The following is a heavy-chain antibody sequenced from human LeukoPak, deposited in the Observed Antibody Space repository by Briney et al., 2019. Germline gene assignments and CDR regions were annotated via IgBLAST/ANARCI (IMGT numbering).Heavy chain of an antibody. D-gene: IGHD3-22*01. J-gene: IGHJ4*02. CDR3: ARRNMYYYDSSGYYFDY. V-gene: IGHV3-7*01. CDR2: INQDGSEK. Sequence: GGSLRLSCAASGFTFSSYWMSWVRQAPGKGLEWVAHINQDGSEKYYVDSVKGRFTISRDNAKNSLYLQMNSLRAEDTAVYYCARRNMYYYDSSGYYFDYWGQGTLVTVSS. CDR1: GFTFSSYW.